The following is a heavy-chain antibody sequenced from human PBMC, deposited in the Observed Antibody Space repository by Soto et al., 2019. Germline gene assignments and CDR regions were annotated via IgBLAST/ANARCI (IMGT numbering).Heavy chain of an antibody. J-gene: IGHJ4*02. CDR3: ARDAPVYSSSWYREEYFDY. CDR2: ISSSSSYI. V-gene: IGHV3-21*01. CDR1: GFTFSSYS. D-gene: IGHD6-13*01. Sequence: PGGSLRLSCAASGFTFSSYSMNWVRQAPGKGLEWVSSISSSSSYIYYADSVKGRFTISRDNAKNSLYLQMNSLRAEDTAVYYCARDAPVYSSSWYREEYFDYWGQGTLVTVSS.